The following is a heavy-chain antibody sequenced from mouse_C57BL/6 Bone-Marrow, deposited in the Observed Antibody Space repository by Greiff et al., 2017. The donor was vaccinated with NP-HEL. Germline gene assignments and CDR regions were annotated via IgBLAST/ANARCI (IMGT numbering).Heavy chain of an antibody. Sequence: QVQLKQSGAELARPGASVKLSCKASGYTFTSYGISWVKQRTGQGLEWIGEIYPRSGNTYYNEKFKGKATLTADKSSSTAYMELRSLTSEDSAVYFCARAYDGYYPYFDYWGQGTTLTVSS. J-gene: IGHJ2*01. CDR3: ARAYDGYYPYFDY. CDR2: IYPRSGNT. V-gene: IGHV1-81*01. CDR1: GYTFTSYG. D-gene: IGHD2-3*01.